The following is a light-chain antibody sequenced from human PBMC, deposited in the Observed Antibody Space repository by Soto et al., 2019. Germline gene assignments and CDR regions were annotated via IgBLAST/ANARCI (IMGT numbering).Light chain of an antibody. V-gene: IGKV1-5*03. J-gene: IGKJ2*01. CDR3: QQYSSYPHT. Sequence: DIQMTQSPSTLSASVGDRVTITCRASQSINMWLAWYQQKPGKAPKLLIYKASFLESGVPSRLSGRGSGTDFTLTIRILQPDYSATYYCQQYSSYPHTFGQGTKLAIK. CDR1: QSINMW. CDR2: KAS.